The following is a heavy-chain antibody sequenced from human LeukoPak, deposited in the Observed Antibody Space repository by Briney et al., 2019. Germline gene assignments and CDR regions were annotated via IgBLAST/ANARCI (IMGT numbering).Heavy chain of an antibody. V-gene: IGHV3-64*01. CDR1: GFTFSSYA. D-gene: IGHD1-26*01. J-gene: IGHJ6*03. CDR2: ISSNGGST. Sequence: PGGSLRLSCAASGFTFSSYAMHWVRQAPGKGLECVSAISSNGGSTYYANSVKGRFTISRDNSKNTLYLQMGSLRAEDMAVYYCARDQRSSKPFYYYYYYMDVWGKGTTVTVSS. CDR3: ARDQRSSKPFYYYYYYMDV.